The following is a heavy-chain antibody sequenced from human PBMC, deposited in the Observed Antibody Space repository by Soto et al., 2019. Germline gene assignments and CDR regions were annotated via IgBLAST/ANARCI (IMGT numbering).Heavy chain of an antibody. CDR2: INPILSMS. CDR1: GDTFNFYS. Sequence: QVQLVQYGADVQRPGSSVRVSCKASGDTFNFYSINWVRQSPGLGLQWMGRINPILSMSNYAPRFQGRVTMTADKSTSTAYRELSSLRSEDTAMDYCATSYGSGYRAFDSWGQGALVTVSS. J-gene: IGHJ4*02. V-gene: IGHV1-69*02. CDR3: ATSYGSGYRAFDS. D-gene: IGHD3-10*01.